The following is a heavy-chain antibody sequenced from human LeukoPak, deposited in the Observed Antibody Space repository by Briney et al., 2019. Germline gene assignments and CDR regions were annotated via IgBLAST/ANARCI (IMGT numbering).Heavy chain of an antibody. CDR1: GFTFTSYS. CDR3: ARGPPYIVVVTAIGFFDY. V-gene: IGHV4-34*01. D-gene: IGHD2-21*02. Sequence: PGGSLRLSCAASGFTFTSYSMNWVRQPPGKGLEWIGEINHSGSTNYNPSLKSRVTISVDTSKIQFSLKLSSVTAADTAVYYCARGPPYIVVVTAIGFFDYWGQGTLVTVSS. J-gene: IGHJ4*02. CDR2: INHSGST.